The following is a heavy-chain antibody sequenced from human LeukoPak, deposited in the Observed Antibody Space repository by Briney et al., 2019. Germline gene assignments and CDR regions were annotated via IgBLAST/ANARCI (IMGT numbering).Heavy chain of an antibody. Sequence: GGSLRLSCAASGFTFSSYWMSWVRQAPGKGLEWVANIEQDGSEKYYVDSVKGRFTISRDNAKNSLYLQMNSLRAEDTAVYYCTRCLYYYDSSALGYWGQGTLVTVSS. J-gene: IGHJ4*02. CDR3: TRCLYYYDSSALGY. V-gene: IGHV3-7*01. D-gene: IGHD3-22*01. CDR2: IEQDGSEK. CDR1: GFTFSSYW.